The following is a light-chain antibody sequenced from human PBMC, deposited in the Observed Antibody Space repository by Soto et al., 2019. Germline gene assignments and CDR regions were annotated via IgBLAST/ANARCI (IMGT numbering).Light chain of an antibody. CDR1: QSISSFS. J-gene: IGKJ2*01. V-gene: IGKV3-20*01. CDR2: GAS. Sequence: ELVLTQSPGTLSLSPWERATLSCRASQSISSFSLAWYQQEPGQAPRLLIYGASSRATGIPDRFSGSGSGTEFTLTISRLEPEDFVVYYCQQYASSPYTFGQGTKLEIK. CDR3: QQYASSPYT.